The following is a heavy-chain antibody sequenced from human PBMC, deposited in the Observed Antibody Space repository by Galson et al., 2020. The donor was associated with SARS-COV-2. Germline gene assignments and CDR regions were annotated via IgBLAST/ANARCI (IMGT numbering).Heavy chain of an antibody. CDR3: ARAWSQNYYYMDV. Sequence: SQTLSLTCTVSGGPISSYYWSWIRQPPGKGLEWIGYIYYSGSTSYNPSLKSRVTISIDTSKKQFSLKLSSVTAADTAVYYCARAWSQNYYYMDVWGKGTTGTVSS. CDR2: IYYSGST. D-gene: IGHD3-3*01. CDR1: GGPISSYY. J-gene: IGHJ6*03. V-gene: IGHV4-59*01.